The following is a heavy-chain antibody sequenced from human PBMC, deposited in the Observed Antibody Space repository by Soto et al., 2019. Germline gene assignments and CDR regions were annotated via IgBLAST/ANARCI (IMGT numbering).Heavy chain of an antibody. Sequence: SETLSLTCTVSGGSISTYYWSWIRQPPGKGLEWIGHIYYSGSSNYNPSLKSRVTISVDTSNNHFSLKLSSVTAADTAMYYCARSSPRVVSPWDYWGQGTLVTVSS. J-gene: IGHJ4*02. D-gene: IGHD3-3*01. CDR1: GGSISTYY. CDR3: ARSSPRVVSPWDY. CDR2: IYYSGSS. V-gene: IGHV4-59*01.